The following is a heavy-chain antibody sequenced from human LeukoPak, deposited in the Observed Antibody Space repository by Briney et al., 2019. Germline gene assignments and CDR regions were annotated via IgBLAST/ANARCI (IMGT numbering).Heavy chain of an antibody. Sequence: ASVKVFCKASVYTFTSYDIICVRQATGQGREWMGWMNPNSGNTGYTQKFQGRDTMTRDTSISTAYMELSRVRCEDTAVYYCARARCVKLAWFVPWGQGTLVTVSS. D-gene: IGHD3-3*02. CDR2: MNPNSGNT. V-gene: IGHV1-8*01. CDR3: ARARCVKLAWFVP. CDR1: VYTFTSYD. J-gene: IGHJ5*02.